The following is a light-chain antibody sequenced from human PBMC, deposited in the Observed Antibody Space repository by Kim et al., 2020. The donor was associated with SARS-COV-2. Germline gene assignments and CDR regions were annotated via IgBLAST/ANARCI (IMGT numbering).Light chain of an antibody. CDR3: QSYDSNLSGYV. Sequence: QSVLTQPPSVSGAPGQRVTISCTGSSSNIGAGYDVHWYQQLPGTAPKLLIYGNSNRPSGVPDRFSGSKSGTSASLAITGLQAEDEAEYYCQSYDSNLSGYVFGTGTKVTVL. J-gene: IGLJ1*01. V-gene: IGLV1-40*01. CDR1: SSNIGAGYD. CDR2: GNS.